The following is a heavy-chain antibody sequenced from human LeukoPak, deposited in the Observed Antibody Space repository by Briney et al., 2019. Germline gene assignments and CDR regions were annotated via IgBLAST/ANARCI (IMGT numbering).Heavy chain of an antibody. D-gene: IGHD5-12*01. CDR3: ARLVATIQVFDY. J-gene: IGHJ4*02. Sequence: PGWSLRLSCAASGFTLSSYAMHWVRQAPGKGVGWVAVIPYDGSNKYYADSVKGRFTISSDNAKNSLYLQMNSLRAEDTAVYYCARLVATIQVFDYWGQGTLVTVSS. V-gene: IGHV3-30-3*01. CDR1: GFTLSSYA. CDR2: IPYDGSNK.